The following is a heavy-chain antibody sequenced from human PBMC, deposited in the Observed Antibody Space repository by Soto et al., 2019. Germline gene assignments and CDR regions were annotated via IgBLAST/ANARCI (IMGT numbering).Heavy chain of an antibody. CDR3: AKDLSRAARPSFVC. CDR2: ISGSGAGT. D-gene: IGHD6-6*01. V-gene: IGHV3-23*01. CDR1: GITFSSYA. Sequence: GGSLRLSCAASGITFSSYAMSWVRQAPGKGLEWVSAISGSGAGTYYADSVKGRFTISRDNSKNTLYLQMNSLRAEDTAVYYCAKDLSRAARPSFVCWGQGTLVTVSS. J-gene: IGHJ4*02.